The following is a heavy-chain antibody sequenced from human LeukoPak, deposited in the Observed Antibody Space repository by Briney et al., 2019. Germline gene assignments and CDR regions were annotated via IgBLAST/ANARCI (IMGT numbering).Heavy chain of an antibody. CDR1: GFTFGDYA. Sequence: GGSLRLSCTASGFTFGDYAMSWFRQAPGKGLEWVGFIRSKAYGGTTEYAASVKGRFTISRDDSKSIAYLQMNSLKTEDTAVYYCARLYDYYDSSGYHMDVWGQGTTVTVSS. J-gene: IGHJ6*02. V-gene: IGHV3-49*03. D-gene: IGHD3-22*01. CDR3: ARLYDYYDSSGYHMDV. CDR2: IRSKAYGGTT.